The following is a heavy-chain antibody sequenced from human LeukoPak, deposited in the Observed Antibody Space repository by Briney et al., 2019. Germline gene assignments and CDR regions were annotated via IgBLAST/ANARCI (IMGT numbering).Heavy chain of an antibody. D-gene: IGHD2/OR15-2a*01. CDR3: AKDTTFLPDFDF. Sequence: GGTLRLSCAASGFTFSTYGMSWVRQAPGKGLEWVSAISGSASITNYVDSVKGRFTISRDNSKNTLYLQMNSLRAEDTAVYYCAKDTTFLPDFDFWGQGTLVTVSS. CDR1: GFTFSTYG. CDR2: ISGSASIT. V-gene: IGHV3-23*01. J-gene: IGHJ4*02.